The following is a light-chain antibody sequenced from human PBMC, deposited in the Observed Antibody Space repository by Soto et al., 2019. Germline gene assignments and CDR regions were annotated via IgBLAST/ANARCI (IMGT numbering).Light chain of an antibody. CDR2: GAS. Sequence: EIELTQSPGTLSLSPEERATLSCRASQSVRSSYLAWYQQKPGQAPRLLIYGASSRATGIPDRFSGSGSGTDFTLTISRLEPEDFAVYYCQQYGSSPSTFGQGTKLEIK. CDR3: QQYGSSPST. J-gene: IGKJ2*02. CDR1: QSVRSSY. V-gene: IGKV3-20*01.